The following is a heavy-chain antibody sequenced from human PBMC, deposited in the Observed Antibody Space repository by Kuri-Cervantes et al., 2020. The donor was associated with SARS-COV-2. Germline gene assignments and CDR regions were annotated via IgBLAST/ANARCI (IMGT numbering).Heavy chain of an antibody. CDR1: GYTFANYG. V-gene: IGHV1-18*04. D-gene: IGHD3-16*02. Sequence: ASVKVSCKASGYTFANYGIGWVRQGPGQGLEWMGWISGYNGDTKYDQKFQGRVTVTTDTPTTTAYMELSSLRSEDTAVYYCATAVITFGGVIALFDYWGQGTLVTASS. CDR3: ATAVITFGGVIALFDY. J-gene: IGHJ4*02. CDR2: ISGYNGDT.